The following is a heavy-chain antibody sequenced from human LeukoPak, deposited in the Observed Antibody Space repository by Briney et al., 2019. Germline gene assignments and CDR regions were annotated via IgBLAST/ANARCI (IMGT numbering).Heavy chain of an antibody. CDR3: ARAGCTSTSCPTFDY. D-gene: IGHD2-2*01. CDR1: GGSISSGGYY. CDR2: IYYSGST. V-gene: IGHV4-30-4*08. Sequence: SETLSLTCTVSGGSISSGGYYWSWIRQRPGKGLEWIGYIYYSGSTYYNPSLKSRVTISLDTSKNQFSLRLSSVTAADTAVYYCARAGCTSTSCPTFDYWGQGTLVTVSS. J-gene: IGHJ4*02.